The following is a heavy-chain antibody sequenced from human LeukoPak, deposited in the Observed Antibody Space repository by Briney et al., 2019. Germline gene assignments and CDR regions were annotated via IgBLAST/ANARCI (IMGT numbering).Heavy chain of an antibody. D-gene: IGHD3-10*01. CDR3: VTRHYGSGSYYFDY. CDR2: TYPGDSDT. J-gene: IGHJ4*02. CDR1: GYSFTSYW. V-gene: IGHV5-51*01. Sequence: GESLKISFKGSGYSFTSYWIGWVRQMPGKGLEWMGITYPGDSDTRYGPSFQGQVTISADKSISTAYLQWSSLKASDTAMYYCVTRHYGSGSYYFDYWGQGTLVTVSS.